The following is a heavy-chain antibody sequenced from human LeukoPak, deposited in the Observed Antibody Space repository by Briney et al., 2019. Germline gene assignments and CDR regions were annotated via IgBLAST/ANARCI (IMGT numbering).Heavy chain of an antibody. CDR1: GFTFSHFT. D-gene: IGHD3-10*01. Sequence: GGPLRLSCAASGFTFSHFTINWVRQAPGKGLEWVSTISGSSTYIFYADSVKGRFTISRDDAKNSLYLQMNSLRAEDTAVYYCATFRDYWGQGTLVTVSS. V-gene: IGHV3-21*01. CDR3: ATFRDY. CDR2: ISGSSTYI. J-gene: IGHJ4*02.